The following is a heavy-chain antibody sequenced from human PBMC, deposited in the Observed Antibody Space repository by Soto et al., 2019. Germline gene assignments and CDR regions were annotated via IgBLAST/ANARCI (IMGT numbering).Heavy chain of an antibody. J-gene: IGHJ4*02. D-gene: IGHD3-9*01. CDR3: ARDIYVILTGQKRSFDF. Sequence: GGSLRLSCAASGFSFEDYTMHWVRQGPGKGPEWISLISWDGGITDYSDSVKGRFISSRDNSKNSLFLEMNSLTSEDAAMYFCARDIYVILTGQKRSFDFWGQGTLLTVS. CDR2: ISWDGGIT. CDR1: GFSFEDYT. V-gene: IGHV3-43*01.